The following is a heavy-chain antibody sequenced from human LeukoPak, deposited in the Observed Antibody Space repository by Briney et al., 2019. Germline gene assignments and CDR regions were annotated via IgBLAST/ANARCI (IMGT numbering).Heavy chain of an antibody. CDR2: IKLDGSEK. D-gene: IGHD6-19*01. CDR3: ARDQWLVGAYYYGMDV. J-gene: IGHJ6*02. Sequence: GGSLRLSCVASGFTFGKYWMSWVRQAPGKGLEWVANIKLDGSEKNYVDSVKGRFTISRDNTKNSLYLQMNSLRAEDTAVFYCARDQWLVGAYYYGMDVWGQGTTVTVSS. V-gene: IGHV3-7*03. CDR1: GFTFGKYW.